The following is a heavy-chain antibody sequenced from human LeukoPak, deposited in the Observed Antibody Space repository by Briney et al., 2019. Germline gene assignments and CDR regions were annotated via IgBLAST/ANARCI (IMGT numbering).Heavy chain of an antibody. V-gene: IGHV3-53*01. CDR1: VFNLITKS. CDR2: IHSDGNT. J-gene: IGHJ4*02. Sequence: GGSLRLSCAASVFNLITKSMSWVRQAPGKGLEWVSIIHSDGNTCYADSVKGRFTISRDTSKNTVSLQMNSLGAEDAAVYYCVSHSDPLTSYSFDYWGQGTLVTVSS. CDR3: VSHSDPLTSYSFDY. D-gene: IGHD3-9*01.